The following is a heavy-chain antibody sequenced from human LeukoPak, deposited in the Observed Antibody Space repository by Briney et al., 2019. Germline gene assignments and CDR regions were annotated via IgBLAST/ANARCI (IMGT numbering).Heavy chain of an antibody. V-gene: IGHV4-59*08. Sequence: SETLSLTCNITADPIISGYWSWLRQSPGKGLEWIGYIYGIENTDYNPSLKSRVTLSLDTSKNQLSLKLTAVSAADTAVYYCAGRGQRYFRDWGQGTLVTVSS. CDR3: AGRGQRYFRD. CDR2: IYGIENT. J-gene: IGHJ1*01. CDR1: ADPIISGY.